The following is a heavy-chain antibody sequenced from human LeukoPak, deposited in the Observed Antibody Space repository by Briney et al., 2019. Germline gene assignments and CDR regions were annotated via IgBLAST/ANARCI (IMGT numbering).Heavy chain of an antibody. CDR2: IIPIFGTA. V-gene: IGHV1-69*13. Sequence: GASVKVSCKASGGTFSSYAISWVRQAPGQGLEWMGGIIPIFGTANYAQKFQGRVTITADESTSTAYMELSSLRSEDTAVYYCARNGKGYYDSSGYYNYWGQGTRVTVSS. CDR1: GGTFSSYA. D-gene: IGHD3-22*01. CDR3: ARNGKGYYDSSGYYNY. J-gene: IGHJ4*02.